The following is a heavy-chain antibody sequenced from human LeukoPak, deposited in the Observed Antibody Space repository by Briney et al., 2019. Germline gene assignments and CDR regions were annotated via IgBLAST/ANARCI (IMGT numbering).Heavy chain of an antibody. V-gene: IGHV3-15*01. D-gene: IGHD6-19*01. CDR1: GFTFSSAW. J-gene: IGHJ4*02. CDR2: IKSKTDGGTT. CDR3: TTDHTVAGGPYFDY. Sequence: GGSLRLSCAASGFTFSSAWMSWVRQAPGNGPEWVGRIKSKTDGGTTDYAAPVKGRFTISRDDSKNTLYLQMNSLKTEDTAVYYCTTDHTVAGGPYFDYWGQGTLVTVSS.